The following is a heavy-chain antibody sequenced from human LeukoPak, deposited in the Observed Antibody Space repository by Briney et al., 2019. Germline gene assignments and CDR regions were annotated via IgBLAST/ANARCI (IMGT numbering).Heavy chain of an antibody. CDR3: TRLPGSGYYYVNAFDI. Sequence: GGSLRLSCAASGFTFSGSAMHWVRQASGKGLEWVGRIRSKANSYATAYAASVKGRITISRDDSKNTAYLQMNSLKTEDTAVYYCTRLPGSGYYYVNAFDIWGQGTMVTVSS. V-gene: IGHV3-73*01. CDR1: GFTFSGSA. CDR2: IRSKANSYAT. D-gene: IGHD3-22*01. J-gene: IGHJ3*02.